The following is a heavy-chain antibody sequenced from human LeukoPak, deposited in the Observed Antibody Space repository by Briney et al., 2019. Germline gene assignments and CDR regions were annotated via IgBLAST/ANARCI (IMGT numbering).Heavy chain of an antibody. CDR1: GGSFSGYY. CDR2: INHSGST. V-gene: IGHV4-34*01. Sequence: PETLSLTCAVYGGSFSGYYWSWIRQPPGKGLEWIGEINHSGSTNYNPSLKSRVTISVDTSKNQFSLKLSSVTAADTAVYYCARERAVAAPRELNFDYWGQGTLVTVSS. CDR3: ARERAVAAPRELNFDY. J-gene: IGHJ4*02. D-gene: IGHD6-19*01.